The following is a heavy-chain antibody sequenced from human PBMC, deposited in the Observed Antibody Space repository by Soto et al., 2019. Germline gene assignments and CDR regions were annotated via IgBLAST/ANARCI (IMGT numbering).Heavy chain of an antibody. V-gene: IGHV3-30-3*01. D-gene: IGHD1-1*01. CDR1: VFTFSNNA. CDR2: ISYDGSNK. J-gene: IGHJ6*02. CDR3: ARGTTTSAFSAMDV. Sequence: QVQLVESGGGVVQPGRSLRLSCAASVFTFSNNAMDWVREAPGKGLGWVAVISYDGSNKYIAESVKGRFTISRDNSKNTLFLQMNSLRAEDTAVYYCARGTTTSAFSAMDVWGQGTTVTVSS.